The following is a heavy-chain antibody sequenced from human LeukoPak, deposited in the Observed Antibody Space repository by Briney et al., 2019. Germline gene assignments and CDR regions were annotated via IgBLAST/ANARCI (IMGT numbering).Heavy chain of an antibody. J-gene: IGHJ3*02. CDR1: GFTFTSYA. CDR2: ISGSGGST. D-gene: IGHD3-22*01. CDR3: AKGRYYYDSCDAFDI. V-gene: IGHV3-23*01. Sequence: PGGSLRLSCAASGFTFTSYAMSWVRQAPGEGLEWVSAISGSGGSTYYADSVKGRFTISRDNSKNTLYLQMNSLRAEDTAVYYCAKGRYYYDSCDAFDIWGQGTMVTVFS.